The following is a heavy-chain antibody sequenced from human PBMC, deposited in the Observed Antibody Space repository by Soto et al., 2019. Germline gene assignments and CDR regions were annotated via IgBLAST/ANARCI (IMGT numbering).Heavy chain of an antibody. Sequence: PGESRKISCNCSGYSITCYWISWVRPLPGKGLEWMGRIDPSDSYTNYSPSFQGHVTISADKSISTAYLQWSSLKASDTAMYYCARQPVANYYYYYGMDVWGQGTTVTVSS. CDR1: GYSITCYW. CDR3: ARQPVANYYYYYGMDV. V-gene: IGHV5-10-1*01. J-gene: IGHJ6*01. CDR2: IDPSDSYT.